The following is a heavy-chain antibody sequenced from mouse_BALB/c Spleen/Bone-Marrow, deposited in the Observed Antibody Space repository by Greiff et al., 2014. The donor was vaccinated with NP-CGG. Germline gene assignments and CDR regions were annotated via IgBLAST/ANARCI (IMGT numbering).Heavy chain of an antibody. CDR1: GFNIKDTY. J-gene: IGHJ3*01. V-gene: IGHV14-3*02. CDR3: ASYYYGSAWFAY. D-gene: IGHD1-1*01. Sequence: EVQLVESGAELVKPGASVKLSCTASGFNIKDTYMYWVKQRPEQGLEWIGRIDPANGNTKYDPKFQGKATITADTSSNTAYLQLSSLTSEDTAVYYCASYYYGSAWFAYWGQGTLVTVSA. CDR2: IDPANGNT.